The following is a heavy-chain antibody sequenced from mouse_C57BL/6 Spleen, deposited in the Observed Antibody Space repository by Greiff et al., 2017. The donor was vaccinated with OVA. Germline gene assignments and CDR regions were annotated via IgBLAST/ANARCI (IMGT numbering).Heavy chain of an antibody. CDR2: IYPGSGST. D-gene: IGHD2-1*01. CDR3: ARPSIYHAYKWYFDY. V-gene: IGHV1-55*01. CDR1: GYTFTSYW. J-gene: IGHJ2*01. Sequence: VQLQQPGAELVKPGASVKMSCKASGYTFTSYWITWVKQRPGQGLEWIGDIYPGSGSTNYNEKFKSKATLTVDTSSSTAYMQRRSLTSEDSAVYYCARPSIYHAYKWYFDYWGQGTTLTVSS.